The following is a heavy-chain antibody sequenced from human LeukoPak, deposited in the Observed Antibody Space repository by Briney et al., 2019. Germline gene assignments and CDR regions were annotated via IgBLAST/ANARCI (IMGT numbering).Heavy chain of an antibody. CDR1: GFTFSSYW. D-gene: IGHD3-10*01. V-gene: IGHV3-74*01. CDR2: INSDGSST. CDR3: AGDRETFGY. Sequence: SGGSLRLSCVASGFTFSSYWMHWVRQAPGKGLVWVSRINSDGSSTTYADFVKGRFTISRDNAKNSLYLQMNSLRAEDTAVYYCAGDRETFGYWGQGTLVTVSS. J-gene: IGHJ4*02.